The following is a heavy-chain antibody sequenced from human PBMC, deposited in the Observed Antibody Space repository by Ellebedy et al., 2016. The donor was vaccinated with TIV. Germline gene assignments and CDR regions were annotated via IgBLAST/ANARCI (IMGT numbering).Heavy chain of an antibody. V-gene: IGHV3-48*04. J-gene: IGHJ3*02. D-gene: IGHD7-27*01. CDR1: GFTFSNAW. CDR2: ISSSLNTI. CDR3: ARSSKLGNGGDDAFDI. Sequence: GESLKISCAASGFTFSNAWMSWVRQAPGKGLEWVSYISSSLNTIKYADSVKGRFTISRDNAKNSLYLQMNSLRAEDTAVYYCARSSKLGNGGDDAFDIWGQGTMVTVSS.